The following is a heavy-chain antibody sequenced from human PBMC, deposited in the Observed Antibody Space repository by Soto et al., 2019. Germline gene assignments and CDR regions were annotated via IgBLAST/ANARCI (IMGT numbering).Heavy chain of an antibody. V-gene: IGHV4-39*01. Sequence: SETLSLTCTVSGGSISSSSYYWGWIRQPPGKGLEWIGSIYYSGSTYYNPSLKSRVTISVDTSKNQFSLKLSSVTAADTAVYYCASRNDYVWGSYRFPLDFDYWGQGTLVTVSS. J-gene: IGHJ4*02. CDR1: GGSISSSSYY. CDR3: ASRNDYVWGSYRFPLDFDY. CDR2: IYYSGST. D-gene: IGHD3-16*02.